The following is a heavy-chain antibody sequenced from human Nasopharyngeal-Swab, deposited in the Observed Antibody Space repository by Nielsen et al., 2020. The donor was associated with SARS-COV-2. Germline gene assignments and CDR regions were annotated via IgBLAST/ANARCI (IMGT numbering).Heavy chain of an antibody. CDR1: GDSISSYY. CDR2: IYYSGST. CDR3: ARFPGTSGWYHFDY. D-gene: IGHD6-19*01. J-gene: IGHJ4*02. V-gene: IGHV4-59*13. Sequence: SETLSLTCVVSGDSISSYYWSWIRQPPGKGLEWIGYIYYSGSTNYNPSLKSRVTISVDTSNNHFSLKLSSVTAADTAVYYCARFPGTSGWYHFDYWGQGILVTVSS.